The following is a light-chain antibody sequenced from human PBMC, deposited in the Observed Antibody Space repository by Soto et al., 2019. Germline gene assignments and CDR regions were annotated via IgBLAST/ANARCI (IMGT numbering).Light chain of an antibody. V-gene: IGKV1-39*01. CDR3: QQSYSGDT. CDR1: QSISSY. Sequence: DIQMTQSPSSLSASVGDRVTITCRASQSISSYLNWYQQKPGKAPKLLIYAASSLQSGVPSRFSGSGSGTDFTLTISSLQHEDFATYYWQQSYSGDTFGQGTKLEIK. CDR2: AAS. J-gene: IGKJ2*01.